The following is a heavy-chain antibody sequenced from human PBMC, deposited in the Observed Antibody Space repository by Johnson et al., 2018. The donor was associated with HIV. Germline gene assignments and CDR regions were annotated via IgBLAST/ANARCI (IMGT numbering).Heavy chain of an antibody. J-gene: IGHJ3*02. CDR1: GFTVSRDY. V-gene: IGHV3-66*01. CDR2: IYSDGST. Sequence: VQLVESGGGLVQPGGSLRLSCAASGFTVSRDYMSWVRQAPGKGLEWVSVIYSDGSTYYADSVKGRFSISRDNSKNTMYLQMNSLTADDTAVYYCAGLDGSHDAFDIWGQGTMVTVSS. CDR3: AGLDGSHDAFDI. D-gene: IGHD1-26*01.